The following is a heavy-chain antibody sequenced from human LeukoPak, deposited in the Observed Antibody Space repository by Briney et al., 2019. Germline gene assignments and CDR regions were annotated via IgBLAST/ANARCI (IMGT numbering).Heavy chain of an antibody. CDR3: ARDGIAARTDPFDY. CDR1: GGTFSSYA. V-gene: IGHV1-69*05. Sequence: SVKVSCKASGGTFSSYAISWVRQAPGQGLGWMGRIIPIFGTANYAQKFQGRVTITTDESTSTAYMELSSLRSEDTAVYYCARDGIAARTDPFDYWGQGTLVTVSS. D-gene: IGHD6-6*01. CDR2: IIPIFGTA. J-gene: IGHJ4*02.